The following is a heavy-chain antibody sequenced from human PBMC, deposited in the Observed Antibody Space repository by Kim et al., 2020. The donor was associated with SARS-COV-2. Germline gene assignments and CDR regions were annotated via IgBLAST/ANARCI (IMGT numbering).Heavy chain of an antibody. Sequence: PGGSLRLSCAVSGLTFSSYWMSWVRQAPGKGLEWVANIKQDGSEKNYLDSVKGRFTISRDNANNSLYLQMNSLRADDTAVYYCARDLTVSTRGFDYWGQGTLVTVSS. V-gene: IGHV3-7*03. CDR2: IKQDGSEK. D-gene: IGHD4-17*01. CDR3: ARDLTVSTRGFDY. J-gene: IGHJ4*02. CDR1: GLTFSSYW.